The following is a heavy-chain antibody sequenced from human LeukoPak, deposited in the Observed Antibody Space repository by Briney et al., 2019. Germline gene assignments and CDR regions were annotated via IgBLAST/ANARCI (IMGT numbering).Heavy chain of an antibody. CDR1: GYTFTSYD. CDR2: MDGSSGKT. D-gene: IGHD2-2*01. V-gene: IGHV1-8*01. J-gene: IGHJ6*03. CDR3: ARDFNVGSTSCYAGVCYYYYYMDV. Sequence: GASVKVSCKTSGYTFTSYDINWVRQATGQGLEWMGGMDGSSGKTAYAQKFQGRVTMTRNTSISTAYMELSSLRSEDTAVYYCARDFNVGSTSCYAGVCYYYYYMDVWGKGTTVTVSS.